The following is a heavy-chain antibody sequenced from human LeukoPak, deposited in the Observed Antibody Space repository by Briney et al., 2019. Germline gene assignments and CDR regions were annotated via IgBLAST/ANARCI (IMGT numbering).Heavy chain of an antibody. V-gene: IGHV4-39*07. D-gene: IGHD4-23*01. CDR1: GGSISSSSYY. J-gene: IGHJ4*02. Sequence: ASETLSLTCTVSGGSISSSSYYWGWIRQPPGKGLEWIGEINHSGSTNYNPSLKSRVTISVDTSKNQFSLKLSSVTAADTAVYFCARVKAVVTPWVFDYWGQGSLVTVSS. CDR2: INHSGST. CDR3: ARVKAVVTPWVFDY.